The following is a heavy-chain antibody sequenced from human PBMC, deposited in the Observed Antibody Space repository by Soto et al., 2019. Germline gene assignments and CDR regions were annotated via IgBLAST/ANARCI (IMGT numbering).Heavy chain of an antibody. CDR3: AKGVYYYDSSGYYHSTYYYGMDV. CDR1: GFTFSSYG. CDR2: ISYDGSNK. Sequence: QVQLVESGGGVVQPGRSLRLSCAASGFTFSSYGMHWVRQAPGKGLEWVAVISYDGSNKYYADSVKGRFTISRDNSKNTLYLQMNSLRAEDTAVYYCAKGVYYYDSSGYYHSTYYYGMDVWGQGTTVTVSS. V-gene: IGHV3-30*18. J-gene: IGHJ6*02. D-gene: IGHD3-22*01.